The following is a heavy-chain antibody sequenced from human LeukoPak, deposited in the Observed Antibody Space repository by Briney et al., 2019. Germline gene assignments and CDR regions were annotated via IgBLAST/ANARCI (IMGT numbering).Heavy chain of an antibody. CDR1: GFTFSTYW. CDR2: VNREGTTS. J-gene: IGHJ4*02. CDR3: ARDVDWILFDY. Sequence: PGGSLRLSCAASGFTFSTYWMHWVRQVPGKGLVWVSRVNREGTTSAYADSVKGRFTISRDNDKNTLCLQMNSLRVEDTAVYYCARDVDWILFDYWGQGTLVTVSS. V-gene: IGHV3-74*01. D-gene: IGHD3-9*01.